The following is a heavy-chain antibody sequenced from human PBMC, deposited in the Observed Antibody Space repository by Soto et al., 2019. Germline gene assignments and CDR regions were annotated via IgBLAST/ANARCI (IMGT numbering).Heavy chain of an antibody. CDR2: IIPIFGTT. J-gene: IGHJ6*02. Sequence: QVQLVQSGAEVMKPGSSVKVSCKASGGTFSNYAISWVRQAPGQGLEWMGGIIPIFGTTYYAQKFQGRVTIIADESTTTAYLELSSLRSEDTAMYYCARVEAVAGIYNYHGLDVWGQGTAVGVSS. CDR1: GGTFSNYA. D-gene: IGHD6-19*01. CDR3: ARVEAVAGIYNYHGLDV. V-gene: IGHV1-69*12.